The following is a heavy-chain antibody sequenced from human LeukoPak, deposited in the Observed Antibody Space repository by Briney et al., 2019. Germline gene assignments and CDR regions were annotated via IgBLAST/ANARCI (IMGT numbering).Heavy chain of an antibody. CDR3: ASAVTTVFDY. CDR2: ISNSGSYI. CDR1: GFTFSSYS. V-gene: IGHV3-21*01. J-gene: IGHJ4*02. D-gene: IGHD4-17*01. Sequence: GGSLRLSCTASGFTFSSYSMNWVRQAPGKGLEWVSSISNSGSYIYYADSVKGRFTISRDSAKNSLYLQMNSLRAEDTAVYSCASAVTTVFDYWGQGTLVTVSS.